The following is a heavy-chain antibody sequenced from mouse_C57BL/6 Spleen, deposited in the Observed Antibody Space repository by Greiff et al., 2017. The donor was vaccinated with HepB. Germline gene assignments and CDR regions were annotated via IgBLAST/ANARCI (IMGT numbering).Heavy chain of an antibody. CDR1: GYTFTSYW. CDR2: IDPSDSYT. CDR3: ARWVVATENAMDY. J-gene: IGHJ4*01. D-gene: IGHD1-1*01. Sequence: QVQLQQPGAELVKPGASVKLSCKASGYTFTSYWMQWVKQRPGQGLEWIGEIDPSDSYTNYNQKFKGKATLTVDTSSSTAYMQLSSLTSEDSAVYYCARWVVATENAMDYWGQGTSVTVSS. V-gene: IGHV1-50*01.